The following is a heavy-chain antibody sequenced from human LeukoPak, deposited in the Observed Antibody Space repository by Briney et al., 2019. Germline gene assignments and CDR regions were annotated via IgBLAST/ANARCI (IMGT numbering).Heavy chain of an antibody. D-gene: IGHD3-22*01. CDR2: IKPDGNER. CDR3: ARVFLLVGSGSFDC. CDR1: GFTFSTYW. Sequence: GGSLRLSCAASGFTFSTYWMTWVRQAPGKGLEWVAHIKPDGNERYYVDSVEGRFTISRDNAKNSLYLQMHSLRVEDTAVYYCARVFLLVGSGSFDCWGQGTLVTVSS. V-gene: IGHV3-7*01. J-gene: IGHJ4*02.